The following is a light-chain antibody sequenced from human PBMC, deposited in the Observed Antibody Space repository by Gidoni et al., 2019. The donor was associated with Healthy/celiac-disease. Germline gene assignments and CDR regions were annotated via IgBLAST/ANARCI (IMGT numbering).Light chain of an antibody. J-gene: IGKJ2*01. Sequence: DIVMTQSPDSLAVSLGERATINCKSSQSVLYSSNNKNYLAWYQQKPGQPPKLLIYWASTRESGVPDRFSGSGSGTDFTRAISSLQAEDVVVYYCQQYYSTPPYTFGQGTKLEIK. CDR1: QSVLYSSNNKNY. CDR2: WAS. V-gene: IGKV4-1*01. CDR3: QQYYSTPPYT.